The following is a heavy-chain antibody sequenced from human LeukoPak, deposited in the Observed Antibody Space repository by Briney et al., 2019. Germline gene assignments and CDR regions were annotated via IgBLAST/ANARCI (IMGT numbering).Heavy chain of an antibody. J-gene: IGHJ4*02. Sequence: SVKVSCRASGFTFTSSAVQWVRQARGQRLEWIGSIVVGSGNTNYARKFQERVTITRDMSTGTAYMELSSLRSDDTAVYYCAAPSYSSGWFGDYWGQGTLVTVSS. CDR2: IVVGSGNT. CDR3: AAPSYSSGWFGDY. D-gene: IGHD6-19*01. V-gene: IGHV1-58*01. CDR1: GFTFTSSA.